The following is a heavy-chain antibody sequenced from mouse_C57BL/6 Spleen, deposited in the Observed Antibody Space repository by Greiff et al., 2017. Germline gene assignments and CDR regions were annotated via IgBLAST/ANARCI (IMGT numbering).Heavy chain of an antibody. CDR3: TTVTTVVATKDWVAY. Sequence: VQLQQSGAELVRPGASVKLSCTASGFNIKDDYMHWVKQRPEQGLEGIGWIDPENGDTEYASKFQGKATIPADTSSNTAYLQLSSLTSEDTAVYYCTTVTTVVATKDWVAYWGQGTLVTVSA. CDR1: GFNIKDDY. V-gene: IGHV14-4*01. CDR2: IDPENGDT. D-gene: IGHD1-1*01. J-gene: IGHJ3*01.